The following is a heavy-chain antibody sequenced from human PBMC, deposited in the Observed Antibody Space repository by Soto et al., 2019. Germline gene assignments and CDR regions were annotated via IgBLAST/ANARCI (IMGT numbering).Heavy chain of an antibody. Sequence: ASVKVSCTASGYTFTIYGISWVRQAPGQGLEWMGWISAYNGNTNYAQKLQGRVTMTTDTSTSTAYMELRSLRSDDTAVYYCAVGPSTSLLFDIWGQGTMVTVSS. V-gene: IGHV1-18*01. CDR3: AVGPSTSLLFDI. D-gene: IGHD2-15*01. J-gene: IGHJ3*02. CDR2: ISAYNGNT. CDR1: GYTFTIYG.